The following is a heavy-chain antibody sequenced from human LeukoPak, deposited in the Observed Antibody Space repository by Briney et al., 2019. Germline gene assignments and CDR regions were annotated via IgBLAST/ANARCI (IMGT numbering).Heavy chain of an antibody. J-gene: IGHJ2*01. CDR1: GGSFSSGSYY. CDR3: ARDFRVPAAAYWYFDL. D-gene: IGHD2-2*01. CDR2: IYYSGST. Sequence: SETLSLTCTVSGGSFSSGSYYWRWLRQPPGMGLEWWGYIYYSGSTNYNPSLKSRVTISVDTSKNQFSLKLSSVTAADTAVYYCARDFRVPAAAYWYFDLWGRGTLVTVSS. V-gene: IGHV4-61*01.